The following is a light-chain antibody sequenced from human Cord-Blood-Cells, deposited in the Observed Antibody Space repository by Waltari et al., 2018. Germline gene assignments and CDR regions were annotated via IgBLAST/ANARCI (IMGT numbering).Light chain of an antibody. J-gene: IGKJ2*01. Sequence: DIVMTQSPYSLAVSVGERATINCKSSQSVLYSSNNKNYLAWYQQKPGQPPKLLIYWASTRESGVPDRFSGSGSGTDFTLTISSLQAEYVAVYYCQQYYSTPYTFGQGTKLEIK. CDR1: QSVLYSSNNKNY. V-gene: IGKV4-1*01. CDR3: QQYYSTPYT. CDR2: WAS.